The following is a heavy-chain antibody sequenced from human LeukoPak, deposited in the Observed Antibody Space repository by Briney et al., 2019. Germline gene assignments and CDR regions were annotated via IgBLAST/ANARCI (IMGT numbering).Heavy chain of an antibody. Sequence: ASVKVSCKASGYTFTSYYMHWVRQAPGQGLEWMGIISPSGGSTSYAQKFQGRVTMTRDTSTSTVYMELSSLRSEDTAMYYCARGRPAYGSGSYYKGTIDYWGQGTLVTVSS. D-gene: IGHD3-10*01. CDR1: GYTFTSYY. CDR2: ISPSGGST. V-gene: IGHV1-46*01. CDR3: ARGRPAYGSGSYYKGTIDY. J-gene: IGHJ4*02.